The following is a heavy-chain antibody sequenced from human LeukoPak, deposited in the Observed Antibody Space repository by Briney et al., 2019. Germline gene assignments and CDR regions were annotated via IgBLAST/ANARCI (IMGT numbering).Heavy chain of an antibody. Sequence: GGSLRLSCAASGFTFSSYSMNWVRQAPGKGLEWVSSISSSSSYIYYADSVKGRFTISRDNAKNSLYLQMNSLRAEDTAVYYCARDSSSWAYYYYYMDVWGKGTTVTISS. CDR3: ARDSSSWAYYYYYMDV. J-gene: IGHJ6*03. CDR1: GFTFSSYS. D-gene: IGHD6-13*01. CDR2: ISSSSSYI. V-gene: IGHV3-21*01.